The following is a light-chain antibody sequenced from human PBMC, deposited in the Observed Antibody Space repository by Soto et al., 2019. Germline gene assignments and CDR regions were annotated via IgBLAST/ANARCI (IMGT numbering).Light chain of an antibody. J-gene: IGLJ2*01. Sequence: QPVLTQPPSVSGAPGQRVTISCTGSSSNIGAGHVVHWYQQFPGRAPNLLIYGSSNRPSGVPDRFSGSKSGTSASLAITGLQAEDEAAYYCQSYDNGLSAAVFGGGTKVTVL. CDR3: QSYDNGLSAAV. V-gene: IGLV1-40*01. CDR1: SSNIGAGHV. CDR2: GSS.